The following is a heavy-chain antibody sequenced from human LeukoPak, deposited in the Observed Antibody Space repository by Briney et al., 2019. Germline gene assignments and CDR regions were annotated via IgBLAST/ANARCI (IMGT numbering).Heavy chain of an antibody. J-gene: IGHJ3*02. CDR2: IYYSGST. CDR1: GGSFSGYY. CDR3: AGYSSSSIGHAFDI. V-gene: IGHV4-59*06. D-gene: IGHD6-6*01. Sequence: SETLSLTCAVYGGSFSGYYWSWIRQPPGKGLEWIGYIYYSGSTYYNPSLKSRVTISVDTSKNQFSLKLSSVTAADTAVYYCAGYSSSSIGHAFDIWGQGTMVTVSS.